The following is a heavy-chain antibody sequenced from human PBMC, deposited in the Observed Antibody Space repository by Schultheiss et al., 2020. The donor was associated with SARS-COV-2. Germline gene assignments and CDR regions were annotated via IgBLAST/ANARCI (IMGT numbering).Heavy chain of an antibody. D-gene: IGHD3-16*02. Sequence: GGSLRLSCAASGFTFSSYWMSWVRQAPGKGLEWVSAISGSGGSTYYADSVKGRFTISRDNSKNTLYLQMNSLRAEDTAVYYCAKETYYDYVWGSYQDYWGQGTLVTVSS. J-gene: IGHJ4*02. V-gene: IGHV3-23*01. CDR2: ISGSGGST. CDR1: GFTFSSYW. CDR3: AKETYYDYVWGSYQDY.